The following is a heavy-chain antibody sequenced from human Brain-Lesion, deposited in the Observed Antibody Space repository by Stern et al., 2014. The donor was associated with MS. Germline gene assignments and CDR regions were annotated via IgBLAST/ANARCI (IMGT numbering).Heavy chain of an antibody. V-gene: IGHV4-39*01. CDR1: GGSVSSRSYY. D-gene: IGHD3-22*01. CDR3: ARRTFFYDGSGYQNRPFDY. J-gene: IGHJ4*02. CDR2: IYYNGST. Sequence: QVQLQESGPGLVKPSETLSLTCTVSGGSVSSRSYYWDWIRLPPGKGLEWIGNIYYNGSTFYSPSLQSRVTLSADTPKNHFPLKLSSVTAADTAVYYCARRTFFYDGSGYQNRPFDYWGQGTLVTVSS.